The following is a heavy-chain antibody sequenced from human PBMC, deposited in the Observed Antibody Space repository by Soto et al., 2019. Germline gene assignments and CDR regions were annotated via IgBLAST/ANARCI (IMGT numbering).Heavy chain of an antibody. D-gene: IGHD1-7*01. V-gene: IGHV1-2*02. J-gene: IGHJ6*02. CDR2: INPHSGGT. CDR3: AREAGTTSTYYYYGMDV. Sequence: QVQLVQSGAEVKKPGASVKVSCKASGYTFTGYYMHWVRQAPGQGLEWMGWINPHSGGTNYAQKFQGRVTMTRDTSISTAYMELSRLRSDDTAVYYCAREAGTTSTYYYYGMDVWGQGTTVTVSS. CDR1: GYTFTGYY.